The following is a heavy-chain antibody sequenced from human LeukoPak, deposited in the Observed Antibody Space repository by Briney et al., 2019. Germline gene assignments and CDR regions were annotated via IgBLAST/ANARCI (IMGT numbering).Heavy chain of an antibody. Sequence: PSETLSLTCAVYGGSFSGYYWSWIRQPPGKGLEWIGEINHSGSTNCNPSLKSRLTISVDTSKNQFSLKLTSVTAADTAVYYCARAPDRWISGSGAVPLFFWGQGTLVTVSS. J-gene: IGHJ4*02. CDR1: GGSFSGYY. D-gene: IGHD2-21*01. CDR3: ARAPDRWISGSGAVPLFF. V-gene: IGHV4-34*01. CDR2: INHSGST.